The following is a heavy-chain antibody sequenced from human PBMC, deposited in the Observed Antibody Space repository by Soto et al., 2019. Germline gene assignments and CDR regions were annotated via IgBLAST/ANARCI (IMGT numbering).Heavy chain of an antibody. CDR2: ISASGTGT. V-gene: IGHV3-23*01. CDR1: GFTFSSYA. J-gene: IGHJ5*02. D-gene: IGHD3-3*01. Sequence: GGSLRLSCAASGFTFSSYAMTWVRQAPGKGLEWVSGISASGTGTYYADSVKGRFTISRDNSRNTLYLQMNSLRDEDTAVFYCAKSQWCSDFWSGCPNNWFDPWGQGTVVTVSS. CDR3: AKSQWCSDFWSGCPNNWFDP.